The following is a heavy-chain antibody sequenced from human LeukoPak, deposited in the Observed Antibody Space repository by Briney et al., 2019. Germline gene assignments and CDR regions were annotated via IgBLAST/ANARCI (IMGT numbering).Heavy chain of an antibody. CDR1: GGSISSYY. J-gene: IGHJ3*02. Sequence: SETLSLTCTVSGGSISSYYWSWIRQPDGKGLEWIGRIYTSGSNNYNPSLKSRVTMSVEPSKDQLSLSLSAVDAAEPPWYSGSGEYEDIWGQGTMVTVCS. CDR2: IYTSGSN. V-gene: IGHV4-4*07. CDR3: SGEYEDI. D-gene: IGHD3-16*01.